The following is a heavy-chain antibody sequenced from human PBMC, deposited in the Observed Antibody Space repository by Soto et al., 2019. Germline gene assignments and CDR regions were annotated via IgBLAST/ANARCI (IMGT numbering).Heavy chain of an antibody. V-gene: IGHV1-2*04. Sequence: ASVKVSCKASGYTFTGYYMHWVRQAPGQGLEWMGWINPNSGGTNYAQKFQGWVTMTRDTSISTAYMGLSRLRSDDTAVYYCARLRYCSGGSCFNDAFDIWGQGTMVTVSS. D-gene: IGHD2-15*01. CDR2: INPNSGGT. CDR1: GYTFTGYY. J-gene: IGHJ3*02. CDR3: ARLRYCSGGSCFNDAFDI.